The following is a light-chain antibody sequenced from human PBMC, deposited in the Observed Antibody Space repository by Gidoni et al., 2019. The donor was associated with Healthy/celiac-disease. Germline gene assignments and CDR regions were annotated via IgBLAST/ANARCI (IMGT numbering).Light chain of an antibody. Sequence: EIVMTQSPATLSVSPGERATLSCRASQSVSSNLAWYQQKPGQAPRRLIYGASTRATGIPARFSGSGSGTEFTLTISSLQSEDFAVDYCQQYNNWPPSTFGQGTRLEIK. CDR1: QSVSSN. J-gene: IGKJ5*01. CDR3: QQYNNWPPST. CDR2: GAS. V-gene: IGKV3-15*01.